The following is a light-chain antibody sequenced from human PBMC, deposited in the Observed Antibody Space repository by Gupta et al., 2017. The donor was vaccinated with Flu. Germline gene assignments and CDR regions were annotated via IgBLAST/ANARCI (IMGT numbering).Light chain of an antibody. CDR1: QSVLYSSNNKNY. CDR3: QQYDSTPWT. V-gene: IGKV4-1*01. CDR2: WAS. J-gene: IGKJ1*01. Sequence: CLGERATINCKSSQSVLYSSNNKNYLAWYQHKPGQPPKLLIYWASTRESGVPDRFNGSGSGTDFTLTISSLQAEDVAVYYCQQYDSTPWTFGQGTKVEIK.